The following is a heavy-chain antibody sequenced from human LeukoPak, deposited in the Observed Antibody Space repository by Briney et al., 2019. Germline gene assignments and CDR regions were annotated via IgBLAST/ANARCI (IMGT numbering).Heavy chain of an antibody. CDR1: GYTFTGYY. CDR3: ARDSGSLDY. V-gene: IGHV1-2*02. Sequence: GASVKVSCKASGYTFTGYYLHWVRQAPGQGLEWMGCVNGYSGDTKYAQKFQDRVTMTRDTSITTGYMELSRLGSDDTAVYYCARDSGSLDYWGQGTLVTVSS. J-gene: IGHJ4*02. CDR2: VNGYSGDT. D-gene: IGHD3-10*01.